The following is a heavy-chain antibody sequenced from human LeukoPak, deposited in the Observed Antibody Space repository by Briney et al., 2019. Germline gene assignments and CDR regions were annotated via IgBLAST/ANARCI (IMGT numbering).Heavy chain of an antibody. CDR3: ARAGYCSGGSCYGSDY. V-gene: IGHV3-33*01. CDR1: GFTFSSYG. CDR2: IWYDGSIQ. J-gene: IGHJ4*02. D-gene: IGHD2-15*01. Sequence: GGSLRLSCAASGFTFSSYGMHWVRQAPGKGLEWVAAIWYDGSIQYYADSVKGRLTISRDNSKNTLYLQMDSLRAEDTAVYYCARAGYCSGGSCYGSDYWGQGTLVSVSS.